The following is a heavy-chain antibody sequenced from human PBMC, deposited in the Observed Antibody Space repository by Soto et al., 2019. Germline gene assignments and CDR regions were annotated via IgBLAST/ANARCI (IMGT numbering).Heavy chain of an antibody. J-gene: IGHJ3*02. Sequence: LRLSCAASGFTFSSYAMHWVRQAPGKGLEWVAVISYDGSNKYYADSVKGRFTISRDNSKNTLYLQMNSLRAEDTAVYYCARDATYSYDFWSGYHKYRNDAFDIWGQGTMVTVSS. CDR2: ISYDGSNK. CDR3: ARDATYSYDFWSGYHKYRNDAFDI. D-gene: IGHD3-3*01. CDR1: GFTFSSYA. V-gene: IGHV3-30-3*01.